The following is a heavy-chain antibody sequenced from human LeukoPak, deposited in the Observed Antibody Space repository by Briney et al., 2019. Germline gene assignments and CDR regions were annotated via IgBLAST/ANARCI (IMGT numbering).Heavy chain of an antibody. D-gene: IGHD1-26*01. CDR3: ARTRGYYGTSVDY. CDR1: GGSISSYY. J-gene: IGHJ4*02. V-gene: IGHV4-59*08. CDR2: IYYSGST. Sequence: SETLSLTCTVSGGSISSYYWSWIWKRPRPGLDRIGYIYYSGSTNYNPSLKSRVTISVDTSKNQFSLKLSSVTAADTAVYYCARTRGYYGTSVDYWGQGTLVTVSS.